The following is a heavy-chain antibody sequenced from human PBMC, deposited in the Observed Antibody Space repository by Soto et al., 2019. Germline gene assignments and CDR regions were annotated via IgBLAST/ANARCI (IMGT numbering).Heavy chain of an antibody. V-gene: IGHV3-74*01. CDR3: SRDYRVKIYRVAPYYGMDV. CDR2: INNEGGTT. J-gene: IGHJ6*02. Sequence: GGSLRLSCAASGFTFSSYWMHWVRQAPGKGLVWVSRINNEGGTTNYADFVKGRFTISRDNAKNTVFLQMNSLRADDTAVYYCSRDYRVKIYRVAPYYGMDVWGQGTTVTVYS. D-gene: IGHD3-3*01. CDR1: GFTFSSYW.